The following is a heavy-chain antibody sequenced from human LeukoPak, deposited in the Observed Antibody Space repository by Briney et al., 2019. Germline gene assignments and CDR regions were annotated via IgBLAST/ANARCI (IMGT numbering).Heavy chain of an antibody. CDR3: ARDAATSVGMPHY. CDR1: GFTFSSYG. V-gene: IGHV3-33*01. J-gene: IGHJ4*02. Sequence: KSLRLSCVASGFTFSSYGMHWVRQAPGKGLEWVAIIWSDGSTKYYVGSVRGRFTISRDSSKSTLYLQMNSLRAEDTAVYYCARDAATSVGMPHYWGQGTVVTVSS. CDR2: IWSDGSTK. D-gene: IGHD2-2*01.